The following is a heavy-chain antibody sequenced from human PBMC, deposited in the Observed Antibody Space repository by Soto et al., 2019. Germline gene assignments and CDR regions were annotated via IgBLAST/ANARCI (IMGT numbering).Heavy chain of an antibody. V-gene: IGHV1-69*01. CDR1: AGTFNSYA. CDR2: IIPYYNTL. Sequence: QAQVVQSGAEVRKPGSSVKLSCKASAGTFNSYAIAWVRQAPGQGLEWMGGIIPYYNTLNYAQKFQDRVTITADESTNTVYMELSSLISDDTAVYFCASGASRWYPYFFDSWAQGTLVTVSS. CDR3: ASGASRWYPYFFDS. D-gene: IGHD6-13*01. J-gene: IGHJ4*02.